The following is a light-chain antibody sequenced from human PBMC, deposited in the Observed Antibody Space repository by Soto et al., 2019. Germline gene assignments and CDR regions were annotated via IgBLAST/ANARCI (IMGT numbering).Light chain of an antibody. CDR3: QSYDSSNHGV. J-gene: IGLJ2*01. Sequence: NFMLTQPHSVSESPGKTVTLSCTRSSGSIASNFVQWYQQRPGSAPTTVIYEDNQRPSGVPDRFSGSIDSSSNSASLTISGLKTEDQADYYCQSYDSSNHGVFGGGTQLTVL. CDR2: EDN. V-gene: IGLV6-57*03. CDR1: SGSIASNF.